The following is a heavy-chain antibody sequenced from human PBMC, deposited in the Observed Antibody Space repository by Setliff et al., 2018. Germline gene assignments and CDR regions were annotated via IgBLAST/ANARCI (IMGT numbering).Heavy chain of an antibody. CDR2: IHHTGIT. CDR3: ARYTPKLPELGIYGWLDY. CDR1: GFSISSGYY. Sequence: SETLSLTCAVSGFSISSGYYWGWIRQPPGKGLEWIVNIHHTGITYYNPSLKSRVTISVDTSKNHFSLKLTSVTAADTAAYYCARYTPKLPELGIYGWLDYWGQGTPVTVSS. J-gene: IGHJ4*02. D-gene: IGHD7-27*01. V-gene: IGHV4-38-2*01.